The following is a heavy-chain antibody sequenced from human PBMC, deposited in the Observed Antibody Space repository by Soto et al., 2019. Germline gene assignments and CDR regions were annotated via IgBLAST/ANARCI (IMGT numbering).Heavy chain of an antibody. Sequence: SETLSLTCTVSAASFSKYYWTWIRQPPGKGLEWIGYIYFNGNTKYNPSLEGRLTVSIDTSKKEFSLKLTSVTAADAAVYYCASVTFGGIVLAHWGQGTLVTVSS. CDR3: ASVTFGGIVLAH. CDR1: AASFSKYY. V-gene: IGHV4-59*01. J-gene: IGHJ4*02. D-gene: IGHD3-16*01. CDR2: IYFNGNT.